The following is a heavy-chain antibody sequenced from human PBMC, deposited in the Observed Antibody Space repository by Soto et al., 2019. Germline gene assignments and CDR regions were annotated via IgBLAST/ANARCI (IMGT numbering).Heavy chain of an antibody. J-gene: IGHJ4*02. Sequence: QVQLVQSGAEEKKPGASVKVSCKASGYTFTNYARHWVRQAPGQRLEWMGWINAGNGNTKYSQKFQGRVTITRDTSASTAYMELSSLRSEDTTVYYCARVSGYYFLDYWGQGTLVTVSS. CDR3: ARVSGYYFLDY. D-gene: IGHD5-12*01. V-gene: IGHV1-3*05. CDR2: INAGNGNT. CDR1: GYTFTNYA.